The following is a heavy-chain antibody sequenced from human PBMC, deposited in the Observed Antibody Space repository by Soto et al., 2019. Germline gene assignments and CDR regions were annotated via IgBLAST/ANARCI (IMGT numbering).Heavy chain of an antibody. V-gene: IGHV3-30*18. Sequence: PVGSLGLSCAVSGFTFSSYGMHWVRQAPGKGLEWVAVISYDGSNKYYADSVKGRFTISRDNSKNTLYLQMNSLRAEDTAVYYCAKDWDILTGYQDYWGQGTLVTVSS. J-gene: IGHJ4*02. CDR1: GFTFSSYG. CDR2: ISYDGSNK. D-gene: IGHD3-9*01. CDR3: AKDWDILTGYQDY.